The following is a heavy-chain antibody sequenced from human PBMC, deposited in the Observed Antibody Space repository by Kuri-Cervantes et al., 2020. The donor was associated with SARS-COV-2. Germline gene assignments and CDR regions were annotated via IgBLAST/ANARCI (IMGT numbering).Heavy chain of an antibody. CDR3: TTDPIVVVPGAIVA. V-gene: IGHV3-15*01. CDR2: IKSKTDGGTT. D-gene: IGHD2-2*02. CDR1: GFTFSNAW. Sequence: GGSLRLPCAASGFTFSNAWMSWVRQAPGKGLEWVGRIKSKTDGGTTDYAAPVKGRFTISRDDSKNTLYLQMNSLKTEDTAVYYCTTDPIVVVPGAIVAWGQGTLVTVSS. J-gene: IGHJ5*02.